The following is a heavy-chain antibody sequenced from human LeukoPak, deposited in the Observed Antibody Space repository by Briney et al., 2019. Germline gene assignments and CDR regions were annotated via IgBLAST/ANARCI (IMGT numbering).Heavy chain of an antibody. D-gene: IGHD6-6*01. Sequence: PGGSLRLSCAASGFTFSSYGMHWVRQAPGKGLEWVAFIRYDGSNKYYADSVKGRFTISRDNSKNTLYLQMNSLRAEDTTVYYCARDGVGGAARPYYFDYWGQGTLVTVSS. CDR2: IRYDGSNK. J-gene: IGHJ4*02. V-gene: IGHV3-30*02. CDR3: ARDGVGGAARPYYFDY. CDR1: GFTFSSYG.